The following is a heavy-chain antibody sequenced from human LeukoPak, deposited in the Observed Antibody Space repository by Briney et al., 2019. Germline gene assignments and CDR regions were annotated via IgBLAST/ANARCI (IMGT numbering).Heavy chain of an antibody. CDR2: IYSGGST. CDR1: GFTVSSNY. V-gene: IGHV3-53*01. CDR3: AKDGSYWNFDY. D-gene: IGHD1-26*01. Sequence: GSLRLSCAASGFTVSSNYMSWVRQAPGKGLEWVSVIYSGGSTYYADSVKGRFTISRDNSKNTLYLQMNSLRAEDTAVYYCAKDGSYWNFDYWGQGTLVTVSS. J-gene: IGHJ4*02.